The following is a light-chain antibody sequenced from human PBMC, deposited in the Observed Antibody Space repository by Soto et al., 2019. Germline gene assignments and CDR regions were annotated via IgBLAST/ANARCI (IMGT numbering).Light chain of an antibody. V-gene: IGLV1-51*01. CDR2: DNN. CDR1: SSNVGANY. J-gene: IGLJ2*01. Sequence: QSVLTQPPSVSAAPGQKVTISCSGTSSNVGANYVSWYQQLPGTAPRLLIFDNNYRPSGIPDRFSGSKSGTSATLGITGLQPGDEGDYYCETWDSSLTAVVFGGGTKLTVL. CDR3: ETWDSSLTAVV.